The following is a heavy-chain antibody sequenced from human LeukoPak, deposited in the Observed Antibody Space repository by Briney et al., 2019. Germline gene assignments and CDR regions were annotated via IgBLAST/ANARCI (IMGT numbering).Heavy chain of an antibody. D-gene: IGHD2-2*01. CDR3: ARDYSSSGTFFGYYYGMDV. J-gene: IGHJ6*02. V-gene: IGHV3-48*02. Sequence: GGSLRLSCAASGFTFSSYSMNWVRQAPGKGLEWISYISGSSKIIHWAESPKGRFTISRDNAKNSLYLQMNSLRDEDTAVYYCARDYSSSGTFFGYYYGMDVWGQGTTVTVSS. CDR1: GFTFSSYS. CDR2: ISGSSKII.